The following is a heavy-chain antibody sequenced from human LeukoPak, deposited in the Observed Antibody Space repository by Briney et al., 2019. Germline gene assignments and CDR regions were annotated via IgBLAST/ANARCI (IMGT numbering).Heavy chain of an antibody. J-gene: IGHJ3*02. Sequence: GGSLRLSCAASGFTVSSNYMSWVRQAPGKGLEWVSVIYSGGSTYYADSVKGRFTISRDNSKNTLYLQMNSLRAEDTAVYYCAKDQGGDYGPDAFDIWGQGTMVTVSS. CDR2: IYSGGST. CDR3: AKDQGGDYGPDAFDI. V-gene: IGHV3-53*01. CDR1: GFTVSSNY. D-gene: IGHD4-17*01.